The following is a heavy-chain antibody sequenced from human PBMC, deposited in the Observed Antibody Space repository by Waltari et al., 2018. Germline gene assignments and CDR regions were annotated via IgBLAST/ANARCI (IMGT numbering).Heavy chain of an antibody. CDR1: GFTVGANY. D-gene: IGHD6-19*01. Sequence: EVQLVESGGALVQPGGSLRLSCAVSGFTVGANYVTWVRQVPGKGLEWLSVIYAGGTTFYADSVKDRFIVSRDNPKKTVYLQMNTLRPDDTAIYYCARADSSGWYGFDYWGQGTLVTVSS. CDR2: IYAGGTT. CDR3: ARADSSGWYGFDY. V-gene: IGHV3-66*01. J-gene: IGHJ4*02.